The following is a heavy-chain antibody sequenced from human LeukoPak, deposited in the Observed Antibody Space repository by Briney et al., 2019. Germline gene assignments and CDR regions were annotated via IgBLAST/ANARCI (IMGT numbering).Heavy chain of an antibody. CDR3: ARDVPTIVGALDY. Sequence: GGSLRLSCEASRVTFRTDSMNWVRQAPGKGLEWVSYINSDSRTIHYADSVKGRFTISRDNAKNSLYLQMNSLRADDTAVYYCARDVPTIVGALDYWGQGTLVTVSS. J-gene: IGHJ4*02. CDR2: INSDSRTI. V-gene: IGHV3-48*04. CDR1: RVTFRTDS. D-gene: IGHD1-26*01.